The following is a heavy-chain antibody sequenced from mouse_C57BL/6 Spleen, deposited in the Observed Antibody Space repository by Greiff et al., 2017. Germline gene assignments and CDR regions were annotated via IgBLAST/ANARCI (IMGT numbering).Heavy chain of an antibody. V-gene: IGHV3-6*01. Sequence: EVQVVESGPGLVKPSQSLSLTCSVTGYSITSGYYWNWIRQFPGNKLEWMGYISYDGSNNYNPSLKNRISITRDTSKNQFFLKLNSVTTEDTATYYCARREYDGYFDVWGTGTTVTVSS. D-gene: IGHD2-10*02. CDR1: GYSITSGYY. CDR2: ISYDGSN. CDR3: ARREYDGYFDV. J-gene: IGHJ1*03.